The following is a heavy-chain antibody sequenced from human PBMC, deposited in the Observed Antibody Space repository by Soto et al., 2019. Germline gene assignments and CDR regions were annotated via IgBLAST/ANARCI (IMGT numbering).Heavy chain of an antibody. Sequence: EVQLLESGGGLVQPGGSLRLSCAASGFTFSSYAMSWVRQAPGKELAWVSAISSSGKTTYYADSVKGRITISRDNSKNTLYLHMHSLRAEDTAVYFCAQNGGSGTFYAFDYWGQGTLVTVSS. V-gene: IGHV3-23*01. CDR1: GFTFSSYA. D-gene: IGHD3-10*01. CDR3: AQNGGSGTFYAFDY. J-gene: IGHJ4*02. CDR2: ISSSGKTT.